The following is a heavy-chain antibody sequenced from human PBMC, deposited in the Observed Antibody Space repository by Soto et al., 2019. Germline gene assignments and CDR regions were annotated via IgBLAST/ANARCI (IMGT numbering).Heavy chain of an antibody. CDR1: GGSISSGGYY. CDR2: IYYSGST. D-gene: IGHD1-1*01. J-gene: IGHJ4*02. Sequence: QVQLQESGPGLVKPSQTLSLTCTVSGGSISSGGYYWSWIRQHPGKGLEWIGYIYYSGSTYYNPSRKSQITSSVDTSKNQLSLKLRSVTATDTAVHYGTISFRVAATGPFDYWGQGTLVTVSS. CDR3: TISFRVAATGPFDY. V-gene: IGHV4-31*01.